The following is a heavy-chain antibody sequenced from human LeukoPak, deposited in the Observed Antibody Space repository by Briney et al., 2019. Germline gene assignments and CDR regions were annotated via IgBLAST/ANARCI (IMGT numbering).Heavy chain of an antibody. CDR3: AKDHYGGGL. J-gene: IGHJ4*02. CDR2: IKPDGSEK. D-gene: IGHD4-23*01. V-gene: IGHV3-7*01. CDR1: GGSFIGYY. Sequence: ETLSLTCAVSGGSFIGYYWSWVRQAPGKGLEWVANIKPDGSEKQYVDSVRGRFTVSRDNAKNSLYLQMNSLRAEDTAVYFCAKDHYGGGLWGQGALVTVSS.